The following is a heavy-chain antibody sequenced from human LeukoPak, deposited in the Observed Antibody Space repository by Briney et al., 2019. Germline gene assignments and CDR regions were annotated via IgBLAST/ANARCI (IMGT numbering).Heavy chain of an antibody. CDR3: ARLVPDFWSGLSSTSYFDY. V-gene: IGHV4-4*08. Sequence: PSETLSLTCTVSGGSISSYYWSWIRQPPGKGLEWIGRIYTSGSTNYNPSLKSRVTISVDTSKNQFSLKLSSVTAADTAVYYCARLVPDFWSGLSSTSYFDYWGQGTLVTVSS. D-gene: IGHD3-3*01. CDR2: IYTSGST. CDR1: GGSISSYY. J-gene: IGHJ4*02.